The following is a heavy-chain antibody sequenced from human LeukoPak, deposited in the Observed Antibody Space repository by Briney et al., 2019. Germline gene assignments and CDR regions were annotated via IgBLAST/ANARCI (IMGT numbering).Heavy chain of an antibody. Sequence: PGGSLRLSCAASGFTFSNYAMHCGRQAPGKGLQYVSAISSDGGSTYYANSVKGRFTISRDNSKNTLYLQMGSLRAEDMAVYYCARTGYSYGDYLGQGTLVTVSS. CDR3: ARTGYSYGDY. V-gene: IGHV3-64*01. D-gene: IGHD5-18*01. CDR1: GFTFSNYA. CDR2: ISSDGGST. J-gene: IGHJ4*02.